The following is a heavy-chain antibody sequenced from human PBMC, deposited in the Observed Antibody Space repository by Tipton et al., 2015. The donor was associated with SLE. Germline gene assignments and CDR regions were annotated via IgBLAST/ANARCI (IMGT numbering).Heavy chain of an antibody. CDR1: VASIRSGGSY. CDR2: IYYTGNT. Sequence: TLSLTCTVSVASIRSGGSYWTWIRQHPGKGLEWIGYIYYTGNTFYNPSLKSRVSISVDTSKNQFSLNLTAVTAADTAVYYCATDRDYGFWRGAFDIWGQGTMVTVSS. CDR3: ATDRDYGFWRGAFDI. J-gene: IGHJ3*02. V-gene: IGHV4-31*03. D-gene: IGHD3-3*01.